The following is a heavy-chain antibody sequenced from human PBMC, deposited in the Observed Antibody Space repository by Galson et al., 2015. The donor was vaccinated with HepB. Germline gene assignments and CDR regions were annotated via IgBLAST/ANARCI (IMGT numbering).Heavy chain of an antibody. Sequence: SLRLSCAASGFTFKNYAMSWVRQAPGKGLDWVATVSGSSSRTYYADSVKGRFAISRDNSKNTVYLQMKSLSAEDTAVYYCAKAGYYDFWSGNSSDWFDHWGQGTLVSVSS. CDR1: GFTFKNYA. D-gene: IGHD3-3*01. J-gene: IGHJ5*02. V-gene: IGHV3-23*01. CDR3: AKAGYYDFWSGNSSDWFDH. CDR2: VSGSSSRT.